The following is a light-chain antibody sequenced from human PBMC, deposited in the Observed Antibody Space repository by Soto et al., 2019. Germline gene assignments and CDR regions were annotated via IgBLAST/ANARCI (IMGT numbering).Light chain of an antibody. CDR1: SSNIGAGYH. V-gene: IGLV1-40*01. J-gene: IGLJ3*02. CDR2: DNT. CDR3: QSYDSSLSAWV. Sequence: QSVLTQPPSVSGAPGQRVTISCTASSSNIGAGYHVHWYQQLPGTAPKLLIYDNTNRPSGVLDRFSGSKSGSSASLAITGLQPEEEADYYCQSYDSSLSAWVFGGGTKLTVL.